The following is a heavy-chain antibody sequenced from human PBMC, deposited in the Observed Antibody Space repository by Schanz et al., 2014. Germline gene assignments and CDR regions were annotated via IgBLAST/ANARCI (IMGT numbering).Heavy chain of an antibody. Sequence: QVQLVQSGAEVKKPGASVKVSCKASGYTFTGYYMHWVRQAPGQGLEWMGWINPNSGTTNYAQKFQGWVTMTRDTSSSTAYMELSRLKSDDTAVYYCARLSVAGRPHVNYWYFDLWGRGTLVTVSS. CDR3: ARLSVAGRPHVNYWYFDL. D-gene: IGHD6-19*01. CDR1: GYTFTGYY. CDR2: INPNSGTT. J-gene: IGHJ2*01. V-gene: IGHV1-2*04.